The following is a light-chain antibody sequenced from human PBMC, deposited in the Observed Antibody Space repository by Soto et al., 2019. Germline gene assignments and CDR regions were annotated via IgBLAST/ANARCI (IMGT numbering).Light chain of an antibody. CDR1: SSNVGTIF. Sequence: QSVLTQPPSVSGTPGQSVTISCSGSSSNVGTIFVYWYQQIPGTAPKLLIFRNNQRPSGVPDRFSGSKSGTSASLAIGGLRSEDEADYYCAAWDDSLSIWVFGGGTKVTVL. CDR2: RNN. CDR3: AAWDDSLSIWV. V-gene: IGLV1-47*01. J-gene: IGLJ3*02.